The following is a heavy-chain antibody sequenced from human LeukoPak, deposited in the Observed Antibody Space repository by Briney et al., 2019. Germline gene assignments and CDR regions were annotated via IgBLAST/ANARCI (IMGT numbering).Heavy chain of an antibody. D-gene: IGHD3-10*01. J-gene: IGHJ4*02. CDR3: ARDRIEYTYGTGFDY. V-gene: IGHV3-74*01. CDR1: GFTFSSYW. Sequence: GGSLRLSCAASGFTFSSYWMHRVRQAPGKGLVWVSRINSDGISTSYADSVKGRFTISRDNAKNTLYLQMNSLRAEDTAVYYCARDRIEYTYGTGFDYWGQGTLVTVSS. CDR2: INSDGIST.